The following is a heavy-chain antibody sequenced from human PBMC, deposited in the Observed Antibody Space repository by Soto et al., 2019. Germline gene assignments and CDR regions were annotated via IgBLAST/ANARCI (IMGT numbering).Heavy chain of an antibody. D-gene: IGHD3-22*01. V-gene: IGHV3-23*01. J-gene: IGHJ4*02. CDR3: ARRVNYFDTSGSFLPTFYY. CDR2: ITGSGTGT. CDR1: GFTFSNYA. Sequence: EVQLLESGGGLVQPGGSLRLSCAASGFTFSNYAMNWVRQAPGKGLEWVSGITGSGTGTYYTDSVRGRFTISRDNSKDTLYLQMNSLRADDTAVYFCARRVNYFDTSGSFLPTFYYWGQGTLVTVSS.